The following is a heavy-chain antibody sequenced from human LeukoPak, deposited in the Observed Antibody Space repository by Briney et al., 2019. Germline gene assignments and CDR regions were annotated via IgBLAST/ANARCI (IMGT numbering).Heavy chain of an antibody. J-gene: IGHJ3*02. V-gene: IGHV4-59*08. D-gene: IGHD6-19*01. Sequence: SETLSLTCTVSGGSLSSYYWSWIRQPPGKGLEWIAYIYYSGSTDYNPSLKSRVTISLDTSKNQFSLKLSSVTAADTAVYYCARQRNQWLVRGDAFDIWGQGTMVTVSS. CDR3: ARQRNQWLVRGDAFDI. CDR1: GGSLSSYY. CDR2: IYYSGST.